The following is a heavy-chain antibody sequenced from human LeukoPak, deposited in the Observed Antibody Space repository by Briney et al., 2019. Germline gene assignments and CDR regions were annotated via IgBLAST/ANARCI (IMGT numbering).Heavy chain of an antibody. CDR2: IYYSGST. D-gene: IGHD4-17*01. V-gene: IGHV4-59*08. Sequence: SETLSLTCTVSGGSISSYYWSWIRQPPGKGLEWIGYIYYSGSTNYNPSLKSRVTISVDTSKNQFSLKLSSVTAADTAVYYCARNQRDYLFDYWGQGTLVTVSS. CDR3: ARNQRDYLFDY. CDR1: GGSISSYY. J-gene: IGHJ4*02.